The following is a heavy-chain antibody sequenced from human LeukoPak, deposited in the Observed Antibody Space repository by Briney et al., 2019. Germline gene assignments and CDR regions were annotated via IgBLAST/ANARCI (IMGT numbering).Heavy chain of an antibody. CDR1: GFSIGSSW. Sequence: GGSLRLSCAVSGFSIGSSWMSWVRQTPGKGLEWVADMNEDGSGTYYVDSVKGRFTVSRDNAQNSVYLQMNSLGVEDTGVYYCARDPAWGAIDYWGHGTLVTVSS. V-gene: IGHV3-7*01. D-gene: IGHD7-27*01. CDR3: ARDPAWGAIDY. J-gene: IGHJ4*01. CDR2: MNEDGSGT.